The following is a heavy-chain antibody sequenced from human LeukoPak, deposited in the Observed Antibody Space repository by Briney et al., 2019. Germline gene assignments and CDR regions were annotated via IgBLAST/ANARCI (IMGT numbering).Heavy chain of an antibody. J-gene: IGHJ4*02. CDR3: ARKDCTIGAVCSSLLDH. Sequence: PGGSLRLSCAASGLTFSSDWTHWVRQVPGKGLVWVSRINSDASTINYADSVKGRFTISRDNAKNTLYLQMNNLRAEDTAVYYCARKDCTIGAVCSSLLDHWGRGTLVTVSS. V-gene: IGHV3-74*01. D-gene: IGHD2-8*01. CDR1: GLTFSSDW. CDR2: INSDASTI.